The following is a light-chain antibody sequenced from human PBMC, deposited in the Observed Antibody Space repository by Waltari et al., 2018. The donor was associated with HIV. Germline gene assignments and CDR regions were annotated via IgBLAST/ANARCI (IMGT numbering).Light chain of an antibody. Sequence: EIVLTQSPATLSLSPGERATLSCRASESVSNYLAWYQQKPGQAPRLLIYGAFNRATGIPARFSASGSGTDFTLTISSLQPDDFATYYCQHYVSYPFGQGTKLEVK. CDR1: ESVSNY. J-gene: IGKJ2*01. CDR2: GAF. CDR3: QHYVSYP. V-gene: IGKV3-11*01.